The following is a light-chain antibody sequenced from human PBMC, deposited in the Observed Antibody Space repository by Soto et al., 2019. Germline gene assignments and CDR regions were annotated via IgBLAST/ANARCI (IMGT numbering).Light chain of an antibody. CDR2: AAS. CDR1: QSISSY. J-gene: IGKJ4*01. CDR3: QRSFRTPLT. Sequence: DIQMTQSPSSLSASVGDRVTITCRASQSISSYLNWYQQKPGKAPKLLIYAASSLQSGVPSRFSGSGYGTDFTLTISSLQPEDFATYYCQRSFRTPLTFGGGTKVE. V-gene: IGKV1-39*01.